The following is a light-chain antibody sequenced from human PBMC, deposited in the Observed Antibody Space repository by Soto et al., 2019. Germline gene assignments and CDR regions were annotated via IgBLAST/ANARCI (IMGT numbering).Light chain of an antibody. V-gene: IGKV3-11*01. CDR2: DTS. J-gene: IGKJ1*01. CDR3: QQRATWPWT. Sequence: IVLTQSPATLSFSPGEEATLSCRASQSIAIYLAWYQQKSGQSPRLLIYDTSNRAPGIPDRFSGSASGTDFTLTISSLEPEEFAVYSCQQRATWPWTFGQGTAVEIK. CDR1: QSIAIY.